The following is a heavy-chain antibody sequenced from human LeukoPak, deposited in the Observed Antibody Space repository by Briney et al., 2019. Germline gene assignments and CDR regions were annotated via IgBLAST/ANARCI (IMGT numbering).Heavy chain of an antibody. CDR2: IWYDGSNK. CDR1: GFTFSSYG. V-gene: IGHV3-33*01. J-gene: IGHJ4*02. D-gene: IGHD2-8*02. CDR3: ARVYWSHPAKYYFDY. Sequence: GGSLRLSCAASGFTFSSYGMHWVRQAPGKGLEWVAVIWYDGSNKYYADSVKGRFTISRDNSKNTLYLQMNSLRAEDTAVYYCARVYWSHPAKYYFDYWGQGTLVTVSS.